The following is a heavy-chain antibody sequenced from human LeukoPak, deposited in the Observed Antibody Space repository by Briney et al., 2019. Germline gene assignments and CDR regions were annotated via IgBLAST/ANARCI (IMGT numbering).Heavy chain of an antibody. CDR1: GFTVNNNY. Sequence: GGSLGLSCAASGFTVNNNYMSWVRQAPGKGLEWVGFIRSKAYGGTTEYAASVKGRFTISRDDSRSIAYLQMNSLKTEDTAVYYCTRTNTMIVALFDPWGQGTLVTVSS. V-gene: IGHV3-49*04. CDR2: IRSKAYGGTT. CDR3: TRTNTMIVALFDP. D-gene: IGHD3-22*01. J-gene: IGHJ5*02.